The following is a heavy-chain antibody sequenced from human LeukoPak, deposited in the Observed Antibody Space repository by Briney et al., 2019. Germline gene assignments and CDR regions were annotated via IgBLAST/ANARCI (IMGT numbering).Heavy chain of an antibody. D-gene: IGHD6-13*01. CDR1: GYSXTSYW. CDR3: ARFRRGGSWYFDAFDI. J-gene: IGHJ3*02. Sequence: ESLKISXXXSGYSXTSYWIGWVRQMLGKGLEWMGIIYPGDSDTRYSPSFQGQVTISADKSISTAYLQWSSLKASDTAMYYCARFRRGGSWYFDAFDIWGQGTMVAVSS. V-gene: IGHV5-51*01. CDR2: IYPGDSDT.